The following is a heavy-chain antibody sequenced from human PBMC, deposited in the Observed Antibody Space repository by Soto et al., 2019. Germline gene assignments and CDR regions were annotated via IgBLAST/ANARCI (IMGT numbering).Heavy chain of an antibody. D-gene: IGHD1-20*01. V-gene: IGHV1-69*02. Sequence: SVKVSCKASGDTFSFYTINWVRQAPGLGLEWMGRVNPILSMSNYAQKFQGRVTMTADTSASTAYMELSSLRSEDTAVYYCARGITLPTPLDYWGQGTLVTVSS. CDR1: GDTFSFYT. J-gene: IGHJ4*02. CDR3: ARGITLPTPLDY. CDR2: VNPILSMS.